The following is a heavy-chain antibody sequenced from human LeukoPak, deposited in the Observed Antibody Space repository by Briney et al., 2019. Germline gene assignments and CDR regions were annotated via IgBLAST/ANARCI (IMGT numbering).Heavy chain of an antibody. D-gene: IGHD3-10*01. CDR3: ARGALWFGELTHAFDI. J-gene: IGHJ3*02. CDR2: ISSSSSYI. CDR1: GFTFSSYS. Sequence: GGSLRLSCAASGFTFSSYSMNWVRQAPGKGLEWVSSISSSSSYIYYAGSVKGRFTISRDNAKNSLYLQMNSLRAEDTAVYYCARGALWFGELTHAFDIWGQGTMVTVSS. V-gene: IGHV3-21*01.